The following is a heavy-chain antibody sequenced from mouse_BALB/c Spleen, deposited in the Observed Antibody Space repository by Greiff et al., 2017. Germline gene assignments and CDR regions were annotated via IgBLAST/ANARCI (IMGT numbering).Heavy chain of an antibody. CDR3: ARMGDSSGYWFAY. J-gene: IGHJ3*01. Sequence: QVHVKQSGAELVRPGTSVKVSCKASGYAFTNYLIEWVKQRPGQGLEWIGVINPGSGGTNYNEKFKGKATLTADKSSSTAYMQLSSLTSDDSAVYFCARMGDSSGYWFAYWGQGTLVTVSA. V-gene: IGHV1-54*03. D-gene: IGHD3-2*01. CDR2: INPGSGGT. CDR1: GYAFTNYL.